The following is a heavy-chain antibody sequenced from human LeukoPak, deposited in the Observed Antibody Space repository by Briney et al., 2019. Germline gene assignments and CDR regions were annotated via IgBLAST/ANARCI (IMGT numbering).Heavy chain of an antibody. CDR1: GFTFSSYW. CDR2: IKEDGSEE. CDR3: ARDWLAGNPYHTFDL. Sequence: GGSLRLSCAASGFTFSSYWMTWVRQAPGKGLECEANIKEDGSEEYYVDSVKGRFSISRDNAKNSLHLQMNSLRAEDTAVYYCARDWLAGNPYHTFDLWGKGTMVTVSS. V-gene: IGHV3-7*01. J-gene: IGHJ3*01. D-gene: IGHD3-22*01.